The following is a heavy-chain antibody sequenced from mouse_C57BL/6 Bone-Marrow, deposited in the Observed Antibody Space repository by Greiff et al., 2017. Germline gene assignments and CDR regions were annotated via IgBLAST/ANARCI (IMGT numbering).Heavy chain of an antibody. V-gene: IGHV1-64*01. CDR3: ARSRYYGSSWYFDV. J-gene: IGHJ1*03. D-gene: IGHD1-1*01. CDR2: IHPNSGST. Sequence: VKLQQPGAELVKPGASVKLSCKASGYTFTSYWMHWVKQRPGQGLEWIGMIHPNSGSTNYNEKFKSKATLTVDKSSSTAYMQLSSLTSEDSAVYYCARSRYYGSSWYFDVWAQGPRSPSPQ. CDR1: GYTFTSYW.